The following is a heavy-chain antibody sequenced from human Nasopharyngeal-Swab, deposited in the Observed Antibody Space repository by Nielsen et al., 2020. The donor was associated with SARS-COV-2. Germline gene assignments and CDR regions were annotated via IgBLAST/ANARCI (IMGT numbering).Heavy chain of an antibody. CDR2: IYYSGST. J-gene: IGHJ4*02. CDR3: ARHALVTKDFDY. Sequence: WIRQPPGKGLEWIGSIYYSGSTYYSPSLKSRVTISVDTSKNQFSLKLSSVTAADTAVYYCARHALVTKDFDYWGQGTLVTVSS. V-gene: IGHV4-39*01. D-gene: IGHD4-17*01.